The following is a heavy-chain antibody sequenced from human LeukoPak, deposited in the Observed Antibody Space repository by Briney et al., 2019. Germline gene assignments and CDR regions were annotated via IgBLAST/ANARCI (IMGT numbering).Heavy chain of an antibody. V-gene: IGHV1-2*02. CDR1: GYTFTGYY. D-gene: IGHD4-17*01. Sequence: ASVKVSCKASGYTFTGYYMHWVRQAPGQGLEWMGWINPNSGGTNYAQKFQGRVTMTRDTSISTAYMELSRLRSDDTAVYYCARGPFLKPESVTEDETQVWGQGTLVTVSS. J-gene: IGHJ4*02. CDR2: INPNSGGT. CDR3: ARGPFLKPESVTEDETQV.